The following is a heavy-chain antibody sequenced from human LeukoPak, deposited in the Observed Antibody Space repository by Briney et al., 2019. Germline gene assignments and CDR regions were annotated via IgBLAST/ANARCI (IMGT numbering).Heavy chain of an antibody. CDR2: ISSSSSTI. J-gene: IGHJ4*02. CDR1: GLTFSSYS. V-gene: IGHV3-48*01. D-gene: IGHD3-3*01. Sequence: GGSLRLSCAASGLTFSSYSMNWVRQAPGKGLEWVSYISSSSSTIYYADSVKGRFTISRDNAKNSLYLQMNSLRAEDTALYHCARAPYYDFWSGPFDYWGQGTLVTVSS. CDR3: ARAPYYDFWSGPFDY.